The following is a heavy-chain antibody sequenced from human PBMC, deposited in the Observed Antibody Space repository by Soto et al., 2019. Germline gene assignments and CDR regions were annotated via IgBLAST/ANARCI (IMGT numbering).Heavy chain of an antibody. D-gene: IGHD1-20*01. CDR1: GFSFSDYT. CDR2: ISRGSDYI. Sequence: PGGSLRLSCAGSGFSFSDYTMNWVRQAPGKGLEWVSSISRGSDYIFYADTVKGRFTISRDNARNSLYLQMSGLRAEDTAVYYCAKDSGCVNNACAYDPWGQGTPVTVSS. V-gene: IGHV3-21*01. CDR3: AKDSGCVNNACAYDP. J-gene: IGHJ5*02.